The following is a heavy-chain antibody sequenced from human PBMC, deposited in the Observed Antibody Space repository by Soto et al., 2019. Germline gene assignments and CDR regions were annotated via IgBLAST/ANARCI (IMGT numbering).Heavy chain of an antibody. V-gene: IGHV3-7*01. Sequence: EVQLVESGGGLVQPGGSLRLSCAASGFTFSSYWLSWVRQAPGKGLEWVANIKQDGSEKYYVDSVKGRFTISRDNAKNSLYLQMNSLRAEDTAVYYCARADYSDAFDIWGQGTMVTVSS. J-gene: IGHJ3*02. CDR1: GFTFSSYW. CDR2: IKQDGSEK. D-gene: IGHD3-9*01. CDR3: ARADYSDAFDI.